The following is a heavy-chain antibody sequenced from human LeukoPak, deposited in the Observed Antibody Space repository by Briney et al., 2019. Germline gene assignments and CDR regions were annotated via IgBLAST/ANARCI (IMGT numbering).Heavy chain of an antibody. J-gene: IGHJ4*02. Sequence: PGGSLRLSCAASGFTFGEAWMSWVRQAPGKGLKWVGRIKSKSDGGTTDYAAPVKGRFTISRDDSKNTLFLQINSLKIEDTAVYYCTTVTLRPVGLWGQGTLVTVSS. CDR1: GFTFGEAW. V-gene: IGHV3-15*05. CDR3: TTVTLRPVGL. CDR2: IKSKSDGGTT. D-gene: IGHD3-10*01.